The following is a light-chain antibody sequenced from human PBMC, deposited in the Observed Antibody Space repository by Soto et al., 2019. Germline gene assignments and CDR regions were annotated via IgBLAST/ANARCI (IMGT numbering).Light chain of an antibody. V-gene: IGLV2-14*01. Sequence: QSALTQPASVSGSPGQSITISCTGTSSGVGSYKFVSWYQHHPGKAPKLMIYEVSNRPLGVSNRFSGSKSGNTASLTISGLQAEDEAEYYCSSYRSSSIVVFGTGTKVTVL. CDR1: SSGVGSYKF. CDR3: SSYRSSSIVV. J-gene: IGLJ1*01. CDR2: EVS.